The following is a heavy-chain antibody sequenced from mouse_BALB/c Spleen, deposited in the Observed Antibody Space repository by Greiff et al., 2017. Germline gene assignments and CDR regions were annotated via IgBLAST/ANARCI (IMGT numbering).Heavy chain of an antibody. CDR3: TRDWDDYAPFDY. V-gene: IGHV5-6-4*01. D-gene: IGHD2-4*01. CDR2: ISRGGSYT. J-gene: IGHJ2*01. CDR1: GFTFSSYT. Sequence: EVQVVESGGGLVKPGGSLKLSCAASGFTFSSYTMSWVRQTPEKRLEWVATISRGGSYTYYPDSVKGRFTISRDNAKNTLYLQMSSLKSEDTAMYYCTRDWDDYAPFDYWGQGTTLTVSS.